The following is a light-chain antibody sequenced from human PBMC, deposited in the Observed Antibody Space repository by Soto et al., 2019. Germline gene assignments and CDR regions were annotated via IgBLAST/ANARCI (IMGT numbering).Light chain of an antibody. CDR2: GAH. CDR3: QQYNNWPPIT. Sequence: EVVLTQSPATLSVSPGETATLSCRASHSVSSKLAWYQQKPGQAPRLLIYGAHTRATGIPATFSGSGSGTEFTLTISSLQSEDFAVYYCQQYNNWPPITCGQGTRLEIK. J-gene: IGKJ5*01. V-gene: IGKV3D-15*01. CDR1: HSVSSK.